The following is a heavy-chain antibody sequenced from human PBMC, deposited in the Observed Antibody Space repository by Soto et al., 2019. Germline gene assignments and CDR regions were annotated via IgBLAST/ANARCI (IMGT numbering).Heavy chain of an antibody. V-gene: IGHV3-23*01. CDR3: AKEHYYDSSGLPASFDY. CDR1: GFTFSSYA. J-gene: IGHJ4*02. D-gene: IGHD3-22*01. Sequence: RGSLRLSCAASGFTFSSYAMSWVRQAPGKGLGWVSAISGSGGSTYYADSVKGRFTISRDNSKNTLYLQMNSLRAEDTAVYYCAKEHYYDSSGLPASFDYWGQGTLVTVSS. CDR2: ISGSGGST.